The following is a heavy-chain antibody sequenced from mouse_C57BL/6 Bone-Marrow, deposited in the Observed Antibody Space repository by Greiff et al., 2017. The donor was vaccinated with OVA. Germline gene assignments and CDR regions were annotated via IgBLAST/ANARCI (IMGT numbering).Heavy chain of an antibody. CDR3: APQLGRGWFAY. D-gene: IGHD4-1*02. V-gene: IGHV1-4*01. J-gene: IGHJ3*01. CDR1: GYTFTSYT. Sequence: QVQLQQSGAELARPGASVKMSCKASGYTFTSYTMHWVKQRPGQGLEWIGYINPSSGYTKYNQKFKDKATLTADKSSSTAYMQLSSLTSEDSAVYYCAPQLGRGWFAYWGQGTLVTVSA. CDR2: INPSSGYT.